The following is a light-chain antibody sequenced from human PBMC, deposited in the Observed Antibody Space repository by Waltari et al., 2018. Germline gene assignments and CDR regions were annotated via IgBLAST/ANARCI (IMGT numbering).Light chain of an antibody. Sequence: QSVLAQPPSVSGAPGQRVPISCTWTSSNIRAGPPVPWYQEFPGTAPKLLIYGDSNRPSGVPDRFSGSKSGTSASLAITGLQAEDEANYFCQSFDTSLGAIFGGGTKVTVL. J-gene: IGLJ2*01. V-gene: IGLV1-40*01. CDR3: QSFDTSLGAI. CDR2: GDS. CDR1: SSNIRAGPP.